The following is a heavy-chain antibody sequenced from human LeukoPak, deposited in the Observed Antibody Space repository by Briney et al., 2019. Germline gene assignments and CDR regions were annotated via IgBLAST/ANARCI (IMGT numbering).Heavy chain of an antibody. D-gene: IGHD1-26*01. Sequence: SETLSLTCIVSGGSISSTSYYWGWLRQPPGKRLEWIGCIYYSGTTYYNPSLKSRVAMSVDTSKNHFSLKVNSVTAADTAVYYCARRVVGLIGRWGQGTLVTVSS. CDR3: ARRVVGLIGR. CDR1: GGSISSTSYY. J-gene: IGHJ4*02. CDR2: IYYSGTT. V-gene: IGHV4-39*02.